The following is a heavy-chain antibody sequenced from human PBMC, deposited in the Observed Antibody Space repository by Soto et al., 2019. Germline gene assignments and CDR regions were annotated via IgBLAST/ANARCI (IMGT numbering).Heavy chain of an antibody. CDR3: ARWWLGGYDSYFDY. V-gene: IGHV4-34*01. CDR1: GGSFRGYL. Sequence: SETLSLTCAVYGGSFRGYLWSWIRQPPGKGLEWIGEISHSGSTDYNPSLKSRLTIPIDASKNQFSLKLSSVTAADTAVYYCARWWLGGYDSYFDYWGQGALVTVSS. CDR2: ISHSGST. D-gene: IGHD5-12*01. J-gene: IGHJ4*02.